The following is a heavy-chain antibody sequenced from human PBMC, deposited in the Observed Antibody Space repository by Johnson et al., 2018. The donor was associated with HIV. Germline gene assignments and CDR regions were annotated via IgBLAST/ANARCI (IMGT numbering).Heavy chain of an antibody. CDR1: GFTFSDYH. J-gene: IGHJ3*02. CDR3: AKAPSWEPFPFDI. Sequence: EVQLVESGGGLVKPGGSLRLSCAASGFTFSDYHMTWVRQAPGKGLEWVGRIKSKSDGGTTDYAAPVKGRFTISRDDSKNTLYLQMNSLRAEDTAVYYCAKAPSWEPFPFDIWGQGTMVTVSS. CDR2: IKSKSDGGTT. D-gene: IGHD1-26*01. V-gene: IGHV3-15*01.